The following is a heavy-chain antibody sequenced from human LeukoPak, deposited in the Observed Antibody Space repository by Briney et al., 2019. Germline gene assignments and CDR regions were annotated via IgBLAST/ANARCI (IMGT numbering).Heavy chain of an antibody. V-gene: IGHV3-7*01. CDR2: IRPDGNFQ. CDR3: ARGVGATPAHYDY. CDR1: GFSFSSYW. J-gene: IGHJ4*02. Sequence: GGSLRHSCATSGFSFSSYWMNWVRQAPGKGLEWVANIRPDGNFQDYVDSVKGRFSISRDNAKNTLYLQMNSLRAEDTGVYHCARGVGATPAHYDYWGQGTRVTVSS. D-gene: IGHD2-15*01.